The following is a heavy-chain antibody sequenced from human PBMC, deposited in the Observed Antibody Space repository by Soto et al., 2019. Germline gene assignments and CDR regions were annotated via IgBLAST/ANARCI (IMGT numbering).Heavy chain of an antibody. CDR2: ISSSSSTI. V-gene: IGHV3-48*02. J-gene: IGHJ6*02. CDR3: ARDRQNGCFYGMDV. CDR1: GFIFSDYS. Sequence: PGGSLRLSCAASGFIFSDYSMNWVRQAPGKGLEWFSHISSSSSTIYDADSVRGRFTISRDNARNSLYLQMNSLRDEDTAVYYCARDRQNGCFYGMDVWGPGTTVTVSS. D-gene: IGHD2-15*01.